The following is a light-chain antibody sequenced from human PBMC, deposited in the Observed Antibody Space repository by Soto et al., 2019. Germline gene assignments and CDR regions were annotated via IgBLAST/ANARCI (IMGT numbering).Light chain of an antibody. J-gene: IGLJ1*01. Sequence: QSVLTQPASVSGSPGQSIAISCTGTSSDVGGYNYVSWYQQHPGKAPKLLINDVSNRPSGVSSRFSGSKSGNTASLTISGLQAEDEADYYCSSYTIISTYVFGTGTMVTVL. CDR2: DVS. CDR1: SSDVGGYNY. V-gene: IGLV2-14*01. CDR3: SSYTIISTYV.